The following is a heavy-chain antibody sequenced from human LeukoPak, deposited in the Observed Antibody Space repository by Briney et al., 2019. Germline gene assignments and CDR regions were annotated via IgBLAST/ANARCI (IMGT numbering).Heavy chain of an antibody. CDR1: GFTFSSYS. CDR3: AKDHYGNYYYYMDV. V-gene: IGHV3-48*01. Sequence: SGGSLRLSCAASGFTFSSYSMNWVRQAPGKGLEWVSYISSSSSTIYYADSVKGRFTISRDNSKNTLYLQMNSLRAEDTAVYYCAKDHYGNYYYYMDVWGKGTTVTISS. J-gene: IGHJ6*03. D-gene: IGHD3-16*01. CDR2: ISSSSSTI.